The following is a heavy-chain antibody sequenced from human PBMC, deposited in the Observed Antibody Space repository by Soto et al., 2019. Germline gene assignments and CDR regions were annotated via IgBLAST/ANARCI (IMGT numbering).Heavy chain of an antibody. Sequence: EVQLVESGGGLVQPGRSLRLSCAASGFTFDDYAMHWVRQAPGKGLEWVSGISWNSGSIGYADSVKGRFTISRDNAKNSLYLQMNSLRAEDTALYYCAKDISVMSGSSSWYKGLQYHYGMDVWGQGTTVTVSS. V-gene: IGHV3-9*01. CDR2: ISWNSGSI. CDR1: GFTFDDYA. CDR3: AKDISVMSGSSSWYKGLQYHYGMDV. D-gene: IGHD6-13*01. J-gene: IGHJ6*02.